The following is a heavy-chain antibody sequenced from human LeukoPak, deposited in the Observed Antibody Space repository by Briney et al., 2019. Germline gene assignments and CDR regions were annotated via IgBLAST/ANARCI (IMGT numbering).Heavy chain of an antibody. CDR3: ARGHKLRYFDWLLFPNWFDP. CDR2: INPNSGGT. Sequence: ASVKVSCKASGYTFTGYYMHWVRQAPGQGLEWMGWINPNSGGTNYAQKFQGRVTMTRDTSISTAYMELSRLRSDDTAVYYCARGHKLRYFDWLLFPNWFDPWGQGTLVTVSS. CDR1: GYTFTGYY. V-gene: IGHV1-2*02. D-gene: IGHD3-9*01. J-gene: IGHJ5*02.